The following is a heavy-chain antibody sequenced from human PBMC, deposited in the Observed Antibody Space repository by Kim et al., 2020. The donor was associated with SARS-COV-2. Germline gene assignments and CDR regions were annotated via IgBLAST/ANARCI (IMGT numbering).Heavy chain of an antibody. D-gene: IGHD3-10*01. Sequence: PSLKSAVTISVDTSKNQWSLKLGSVTAADTAVYYCARGGTLRVRRTLDYWGQGTLVTVSS. V-gene: IGHV4-34*01. CDR3: ARGGTLRVRRTLDY. J-gene: IGHJ4*02.